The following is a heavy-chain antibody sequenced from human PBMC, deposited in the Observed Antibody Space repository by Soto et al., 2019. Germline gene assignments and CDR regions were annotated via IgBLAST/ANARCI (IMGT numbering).Heavy chain of an antibody. Sequence: QLQLQESGPGLVKPSETLSLTCTVSGGSISSFNYFWGWIRQPPGKGLAWIGSLYYSGNTYYNPSLQSRVTISVDTSQNHCTLTLRSVTAADTAVYYCARGGGSTFNGFDPWGQGTVVTVSP. D-gene: IGHD2-15*01. CDR3: ARGGGSTFNGFDP. J-gene: IGHJ5*02. CDR2: LYYSGNT. V-gene: IGHV4-39*02. CDR1: GGSISSFNYF.